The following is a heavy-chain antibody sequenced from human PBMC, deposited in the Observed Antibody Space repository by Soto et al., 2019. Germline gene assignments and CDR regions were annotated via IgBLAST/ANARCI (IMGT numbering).Heavy chain of an antibody. V-gene: IGHV2-5*02. CDR1: GFSLSTSGLG. D-gene: IGHD5-12*01. J-gene: IGHJ4*02. Sequence: QITLKESGPTLVKPTQTLTLTCTFSGFSLSTSGLGVGWIRQPPGKALEWLALIYWDDDKRYSPSLKSRLIITKDTSKNQVILTMTNMDPVDTATYYCVHSSGGYDPPNYFDYWGQGTLVTVSS. CDR3: VHSSGGYDPPNYFDY. CDR2: IYWDDDK.